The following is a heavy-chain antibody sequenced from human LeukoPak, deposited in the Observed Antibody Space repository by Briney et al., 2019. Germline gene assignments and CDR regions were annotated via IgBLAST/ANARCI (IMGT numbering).Heavy chain of an antibody. Sequence: SETLSLTCTVSGGSISSYYWSWIRQPPGKGLEWIGYIYYSGSTNYNPSLKSRVTISVDTSKNQFSLKLSSVTAADTAVYYCARGGRYSSSRGYYYYYYMDVWGKGTTVTVSS. CDR2: IYYSGST. CDR1: GGSISSYY. V-gene: IGHV4-59*01. D-gene: IGHD6-6*01. CDR3: ARGGRYSSSRGYYYYYYMDV. J-gene: IGHJ6*03.